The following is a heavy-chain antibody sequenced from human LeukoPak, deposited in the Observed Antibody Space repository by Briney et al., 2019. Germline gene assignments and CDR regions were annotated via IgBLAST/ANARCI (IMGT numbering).Heavy chain of an antibody. D-gene: IGHD4-4*01. J-gene: IGHJ6*02. CDR3: ARDFPPSNYFYYYYGMDV. CDR1: GFTFSSYS. CDR2: IGSSSSYI. V-gene: IGHV3-21*01. Sequence: PGGSLRLSCAASGFTFSSYSMNWVRQAPGKGLEWVSSIGSSSSYIYYADSVKGRFTISRDNAKNSLYLQMNSLRAEDTAVYYCARDFPPSNYFYYYYGMDVWGQGTTVTVSS.